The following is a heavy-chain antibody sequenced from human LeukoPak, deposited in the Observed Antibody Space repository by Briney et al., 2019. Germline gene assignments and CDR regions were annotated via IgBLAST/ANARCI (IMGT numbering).Heavy chain of an antibody. CDR3: ARDGDYYSDAFDI. V-gene: IGHV3-7*01. J-gene: IGHJ3*02. CDR1: GFTFSSYW. CDR2: IKQDGSEK. Sequence: PGGSLRLSCAASGFTFSSYWMSWVRQAPGKGLEWVANIKQDGSEKYYVDSVKGRFTISRDNAKNSLYLQMNSLRAEDTAVYYCARDGDYYSDAFDIWGQGTMVTVSS. D-gene: IGHD2-21*01.